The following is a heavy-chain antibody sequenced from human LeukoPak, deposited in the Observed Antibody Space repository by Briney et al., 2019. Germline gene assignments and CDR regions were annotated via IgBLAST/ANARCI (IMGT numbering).Heavy chain of an antibody. V-gene: IGHV3-21*01. CDR3: ASAQYYYDSSGFDY. Sequence: GGSLRLSCAASGFTFSSYSMNWVRQAPGKGLEWVSSISSSSYIYYADSVKGRFTISRDNAKNSLYLQMNSLRAEDTAVYYCASAQYYYDSSGFDYWGQGTLVTVSS. CDR1: GFTFSSYS. D-gene: IGHD3-22*01. CDR2: ISSSSYI. J-gene: IGHJ4*02.